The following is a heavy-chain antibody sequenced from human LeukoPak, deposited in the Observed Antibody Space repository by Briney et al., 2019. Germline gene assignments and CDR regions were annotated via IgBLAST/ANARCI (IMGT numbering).Heavy chain of an antibody. CDR3: ASPWYSGSYRIDY. V-gene: IGHV3-48*04. CDR1: GFTFSSNT. CDR2: ISSSGSTI. Sequence: GGSLRLSCAASGFTFSSNTMNRVRQAPGKGLEWVSYISSSGSTIYYADPVKGRFTISRDNAKNSLYLQMNSLRAEDTAVYYCASPWYSGSYRIDYWGQGTLVTVSS. D-gene: IGHD1-26*01. J-gene: IGHJ4*02.